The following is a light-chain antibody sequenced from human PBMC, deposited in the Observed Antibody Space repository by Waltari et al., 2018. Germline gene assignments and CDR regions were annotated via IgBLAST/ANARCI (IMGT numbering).Light chain of an antibody. CDR2: KAS. V-gene: IGKV1-5*03. J-gene: IGKJ4*01. Sequence: DIQMTQSPSTPSASVGDRVTITCRASQSINSWLAWYQQKAGKAPKFLIYKASRLESGVPSRFSGSGSGTEFTLTISSLQPDDFATYYCQQYNSYPLTFGGGTKVEIK. CDR3: QQYNSYPLT. CDR1: QSINSW.